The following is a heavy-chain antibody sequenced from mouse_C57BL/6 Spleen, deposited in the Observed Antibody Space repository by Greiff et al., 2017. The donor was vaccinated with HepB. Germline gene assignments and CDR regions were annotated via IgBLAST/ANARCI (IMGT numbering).Heavy chain of an antibody. CDR2: IHPNSGST. Sequence: QVQLQHPGAELVKPGASVKLSCKASGYTFTSYWMHWVKQRPGQGLEWIGMIHPNSGSTNYNEKFKSKATLTVDKSSSTAYMQLSSLTSEDSAVYYCARRGAYGRGFDYWGQGTTLTVSS. J-gene: IGHJ2*01. D-gene: IGHD1-1*01. V-gene: IGHV1-64*01. CDR3: ARRGAYGRGFDY. CDR1: GYTFTSYW.